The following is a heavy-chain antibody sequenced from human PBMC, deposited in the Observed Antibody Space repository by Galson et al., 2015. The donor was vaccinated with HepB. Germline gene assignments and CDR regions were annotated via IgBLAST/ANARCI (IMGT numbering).Heavy chain of an antibody. J-gene: IGHJ5*02. V-gene: IGHV4-34*01. Sequence: ETLSLTCAVYGGSFSGYYWSWIRQPPGKGLEWIGEINHSGSTNYNPSLKSRVTISVDTSKNQFSLKLSSVTAADTAVYYCARGLSFFVLRNSLLGFDPWGQGTLVTASS. CDR3: ARGLSFFVLRNSLLGFDP. CDR1: GGSFSGYY. D-gene: IGHD2/OR15-2a*01. CDR2: INHSGST.